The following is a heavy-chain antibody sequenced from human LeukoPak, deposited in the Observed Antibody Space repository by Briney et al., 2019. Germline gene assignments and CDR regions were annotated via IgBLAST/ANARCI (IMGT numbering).Heavy chain of an antibody. Sequence: SETLSLTCTVSGGSISSYYWSWIRQPPGKGLEWIGYIYYSGSTNYNPSLKSRVTISVDTFKNQFSLKLSSVTAADTAVYYCARLGHSGYDWGGYYYYYMDVWGKGTTVTVSS. D-gene: IGHD5-12*01. V-gene: IGHV4-59*01. CDR2: IYYSGST. CDR3: ARLGHSGYDWGGYYYYYMDV. CDR1: GGSISSYY. J-gene: IGHJ6*03.